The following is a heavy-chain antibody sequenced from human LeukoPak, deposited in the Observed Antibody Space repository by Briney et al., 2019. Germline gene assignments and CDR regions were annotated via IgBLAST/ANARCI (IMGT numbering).Heavy chain of an antibody. J-gene: IGHJ4*02. V-gene: IGHV3-7*01. Sequence: PGGSLRLSCAASGFTFSSYWMSWVRQAPGKGPEWVANIKQDGTEIYYVDSVKGRFTISRDNAKNSLYLQMNSLRAEDTAVYYCAREGGKAAAGSAYWGQGTLVTVSS. CDR2: IKQDGTEI. CDR1: GFTFSSYW. CDR3: AREGGKAAAGSAY. D-gene: IGHD6-13*01.